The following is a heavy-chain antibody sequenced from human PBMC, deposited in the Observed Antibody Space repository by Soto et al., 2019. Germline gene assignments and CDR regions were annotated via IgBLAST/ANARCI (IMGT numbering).Heavy chain of an antibody. CDR2: IWNDGSNK. V-gene: IGHV3-33*01. CDR3: ARYSGSSGYYYYYYMDV. J-gene: IGHJ6*03. D-gene: IGHD3-22*01. CDR1: GFTFSSYG. Sequence: GGSLRLSCAASGFTFSSYGMHWVRQAPGKGLEWVAVIWNDGSNKYYADSVKGRFTISRDNSKNTLYLQMNSLRAEDTAVYYCARYSGSSGYYYYYYMDVWGKGTTVTVSS.